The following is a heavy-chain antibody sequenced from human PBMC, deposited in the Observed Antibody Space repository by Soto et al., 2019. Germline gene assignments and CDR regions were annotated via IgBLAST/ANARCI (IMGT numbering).Heavy chain of an antibody. CDR2: LYYSGST. CDR3: ARVVVVAYDMDV. Sequence: QVQLQESGPGLVKPSETLSLTCTVSGGSVISGSYYWSWIRQPPGKGLEWIGNLYYSGSTNYNPSRRSRVTILVDMSKNQFSLKLRSVTAADTAVYYCARVVVVAYDMDVWGQGTTVTVSS. D-gene: IGHD2-15*01. V-gene: IGHV4-61*01. J-gene: IGHJ6*02. CDR1: GGSVISGSYY.